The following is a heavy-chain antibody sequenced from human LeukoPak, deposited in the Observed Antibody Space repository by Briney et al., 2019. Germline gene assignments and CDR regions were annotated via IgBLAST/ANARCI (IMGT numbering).Heavy chain of an antibody. CDR2: ISSGGSTI. CDR1: GFTFSDYY. Sequence: PGGSLRLSCAVSGFTFSDYYMSWIRQAPGKGPEWVSYISSGGSTISHADSVKGRFTISRDNAENSLYLQMNSLRAEDTAVYYCAGRAAAGRCFDYWGQGTLVTVSS. CDR3: AGRAAAGRCFDY. V-gene: IGHV3-11*01. J-gene: IGHJ4*02. D-gene: IGHD6-13*01.